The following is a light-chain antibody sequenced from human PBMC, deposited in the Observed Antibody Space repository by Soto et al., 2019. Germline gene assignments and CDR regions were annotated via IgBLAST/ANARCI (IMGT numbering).Light chain of an antibody. CDR1: SSDVGGYNY. CDR3: NSYAGSNNVV. J-gene: IGLJ2*01. V-gene: IGLV2-8*01. Sequence: QSALTQPPSASGSPGQSVTISCTGTSSDVGGYNYVSWYQQHPGKAPKLMIYEVTKRPSGVPDRFSGSKSGNMASLTVSGLQAEDEADYYCNSYAGSNNVVFGGGTKLTVL. CDR2: EVT.